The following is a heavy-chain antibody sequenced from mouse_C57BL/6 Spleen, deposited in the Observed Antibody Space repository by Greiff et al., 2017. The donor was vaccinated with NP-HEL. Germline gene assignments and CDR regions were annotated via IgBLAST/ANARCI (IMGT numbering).Heavy chain of an antibody. D-gene: IGHD2-5*01. Sequence: EVKLQESGGGLVKPGGSLKLSCAASGFTFSDYGMHWVRQAPEKGLEWVAYISSGSSTIYYADTVKGRFTISRDNAKNTLFLQMTSLRSEDTAMYYCARETPYSNYGYWGQGTSVTVSS. CDR2: ISSGSSTI. CDR3: ARETPYSNYGY. CDR1: GFTFSDYG. V-gene: IGHV5-17*01. J-gene: IGHJ4*01.